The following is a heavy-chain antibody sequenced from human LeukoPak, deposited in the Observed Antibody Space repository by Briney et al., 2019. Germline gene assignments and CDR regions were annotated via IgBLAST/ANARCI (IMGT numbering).Heavy chain of an antibody. CDR3: AKDRYGGFDY. CDR2: ISYDGSNK. V-gene: IGHV3-30*18. CDR1: GFTFSSYG. D-gene: IGHD4-23*01. Sequence: PGGSLRLSCAASGFTFSSYGMHWVRQAPGKGLEWVAVISYDGSNKYYADSVKGRFTISRDNSKNTLYLQMNSLRAEDTAVYYCAKDRYGGFDYWGQGTLVTVSS. J-gene: IGHJ4*02.